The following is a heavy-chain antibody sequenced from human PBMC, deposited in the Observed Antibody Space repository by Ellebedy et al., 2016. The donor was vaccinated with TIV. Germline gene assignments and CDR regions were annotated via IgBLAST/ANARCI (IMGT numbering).Heavy chain of an antibody. CDR2: LNPNSGGT. Sequence: ASVKVSCKASGYTFTTYYMHWVRQAPGQGLEWVGTLNPNSGGTSYAQKFQGRVTLIRDTSTTTAYMEMSSLRSDDTAVYYCARGPYGGISVWYFDLWGRGTLVTVSS. D-gene: IGHD4-23*01. V-gene: IGHV1-46*01. CDR3: ARGPYGGISVWYFDL. CDR1: GYTFTTYY. J-gene: IGHJ2*01.